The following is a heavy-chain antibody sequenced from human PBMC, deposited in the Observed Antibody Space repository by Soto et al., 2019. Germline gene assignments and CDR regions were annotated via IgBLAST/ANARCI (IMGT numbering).Heavy chain of an antibody. V-gene: IGHV4-4*07. Sequence: LSLTCTVSGGSISSYYWSWIRQPAGKGLEWIGRIYTSGSTNYNPSLKSRVTMSVDTSKNQFSLKLSSVTAADTAVYYCARGGSSSWYPDYYYYYGMDVWGQGTTVTVSS. D-gene: IGHD6-13*01. J-gene: IGHJ6*02. CDR2: IYTSGST. CDR1: GGSISSYY. CDR3: ARGGSSSWYPDYYYYYGMDV.